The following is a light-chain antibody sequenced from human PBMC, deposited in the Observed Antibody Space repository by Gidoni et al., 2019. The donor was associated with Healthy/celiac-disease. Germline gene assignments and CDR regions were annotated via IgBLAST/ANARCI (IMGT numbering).Light chain of an antibody. CDR2: WAS. J-gene: IGKJ2*01. CDR1: QSVLYSSNNKND. CDR3: QQYYSTPPYT. V-gene: IGKV4-1*01. Sequence: DIVMTQSPDSLAVSLGERATINCQSSQSVLYSSNNKNDLAWYQQKPGQPPKLLICWASTRESGVPYRFSGGGSGPDFTLTISSLQADAVALYYCQQYYSTPPYTFGQGTKLEIK.